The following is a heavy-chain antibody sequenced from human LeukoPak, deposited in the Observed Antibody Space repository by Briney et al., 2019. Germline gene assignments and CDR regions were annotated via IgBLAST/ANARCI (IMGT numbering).Heavy chain of an antibody. V-gene: IGHV3-23*01. J-gene: IGHJ2*01. Sequence: GGSLRLSCAASGFTFNNYAMGWVRQAPGKGLEWVSAISVTGSSTNYADSVKGRFTISRDNSKNTLYVQMTSLRAEDTAVYYCAKSYCSSTGCYFDWYFDLWGCGTLVTVSS. CDR1: GFTFNNYA. CDR3: AKSYCSSTGCYFDWYFDL. CDR2: ISVTGSST. D-gene: IGHD2-2*01.